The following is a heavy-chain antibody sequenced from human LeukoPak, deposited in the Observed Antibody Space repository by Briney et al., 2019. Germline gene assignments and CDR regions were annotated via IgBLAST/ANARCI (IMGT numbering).Heavy chain of an antibody. V-gene: IGHV4-39*01. CDR3: ARRITTWGAFDI. CDR2: IYYSGST. Sequence: SETLSLTCTVSGGSISSSSYYWGWIRQPPGKGLEWIGSIYYSGSTYYNPSLKSRVTISVDTSKNQFSLKLSSVTAADTAVYYCARRITTWGAFDIWGQGTMVTVSS. D-gene: IGHD3-10*01. CDR1: GGSISSSSYY. J-gene: IGHJ3*02.